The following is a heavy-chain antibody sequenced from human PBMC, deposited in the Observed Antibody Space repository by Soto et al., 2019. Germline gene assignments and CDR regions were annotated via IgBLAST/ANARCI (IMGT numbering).Heavy chain of an antibody. Sequence: QVQLVQSGAEVKKPGSSVKVSCKASGGTFSSYTISWVRQAPGQGLEWMGRIIPILGIANYAQKFQGRVTITADQSTSTAYMELSSLRSEDTAVYYCASGVRGVIALFDYWGQGTLVTVSS. D-gene: IGHD3-10*01. V-gene: IGHV1-69*02. CDR2: IIPILGIA. J-gene: IGHJ4*02. CDR1: GGTFSSYT. CDR3: ASGVRGVIALFDY.